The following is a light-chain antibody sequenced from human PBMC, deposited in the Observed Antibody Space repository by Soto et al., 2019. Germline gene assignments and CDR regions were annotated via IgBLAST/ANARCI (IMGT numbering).Light chain of an antibody. Sequence: QSVLTQPASVSGSPGQSFTIPCTGSSSDVGAYHSVSWYQQHPGKAPKLIIFDVSNRPSGVSNRFSGSKSGNTASLTISGLQAEDGADYYCSSFTDTGTVMFGGGTKLTVL. CDR1: SSDVGAYHS. V-gene: IGLV2-14*03. J-gene: IGLJ3*02. CDR3: SSFTDTGTVM. CDR2: DVS.